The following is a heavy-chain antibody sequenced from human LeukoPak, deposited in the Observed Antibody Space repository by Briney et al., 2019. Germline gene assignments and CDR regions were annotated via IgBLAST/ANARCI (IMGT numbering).Heavy chain of an antibody. CDR3: AKVRAVSSSDAFDI. J-gene: IGHJ3*02. V-gene: IGHV3-9*01. CDR2: ISWNSGSI. D-gene: IGHD2-2*01. Sequence: PGGSLRLSCAASGFTFDDYAMHWVRQAPGEGLEWVSGISWNSGSIGYADSVKGRFTISRDNAKNSLYLQMNSLRAEDTALYYCAKVRAVSSSDAFDIWGQGTMVTVSS. CDR1: GFTFDDYA.